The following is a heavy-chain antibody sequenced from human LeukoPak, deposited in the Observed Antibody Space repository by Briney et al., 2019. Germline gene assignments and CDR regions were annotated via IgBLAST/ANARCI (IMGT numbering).Heavy chain of an antibody. CDR3: AKPPYYYDSSGSSFDY. V-gene: IGHV3-23*01. Sequence: GGSLRLSCAASGFTFSSYWMSWVRQAPGKGLEWVSAISVSGGSTYHADSVKGRFTISRDNSKNTLYLQMNSLRAEDTAVYYCAKPPYYYDSSGSSFDYWGQGTLVTVSS. CDR1: GFTFSSYW. J-gene: IGHJ4*02. D-gene: IGHD3-22*01. CDR2: ISVSGGST.